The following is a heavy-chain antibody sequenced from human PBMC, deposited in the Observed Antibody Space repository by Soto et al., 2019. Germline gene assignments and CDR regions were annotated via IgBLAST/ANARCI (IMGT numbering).Heavy chain of an antibody. V-gene: IGHV3-21*06. Sequence: PGGSLRLSCAASGFTLRTYTMNWVRQAPGKGLEWVSSISISSSDRYYADSVRGRFTISRDNAKNALYLQMNSLRADDTAVYFCATVGYCSSTSCQTRYYYYGMDVWGQGTTVTVSS. D-gene: IGHD2-2*03. CDR2: ISISSSDR. CDR1: GFTLRTYT. CDR3: ATVGYCSSTSCQTRYYYYGMDV. J-gene: IGHJ6*02.